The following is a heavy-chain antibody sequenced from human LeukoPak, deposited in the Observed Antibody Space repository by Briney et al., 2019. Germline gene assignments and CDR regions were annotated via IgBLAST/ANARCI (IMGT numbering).Heavy chain of an antibody. D-gene: IGHD3-10*01. J-gene: IGHJ4*02. CDR3: AKAARPKYYYGSGSYYSFDY. V-gene: IGHV3-11*01. CDR1: GFTFSDYY. CDR2: ISSSGSTI. Sequence: PGGSLRLSCAASGFTFSDYYMSWLRQAPGKGLEWVSYISSSGSTIYYADSVKGRFTISRDNSKNTLYLQMNSLRAEDTAVYYCAKAARPKYYYGSGSYYSFDYWGQGTLVTVSS.